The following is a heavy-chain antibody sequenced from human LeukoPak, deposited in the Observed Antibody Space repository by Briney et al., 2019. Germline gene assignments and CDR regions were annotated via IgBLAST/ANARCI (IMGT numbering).Heavy chain of an antibody. CDR3: ARDFYYYLDV. CDR2: IKQDGSEK. V-gene: IGHV3-7*01. Sequence: GGSLRLSCTASGFTFSGYWTTWVRQAPGKGLERVANIKQDGSEKHYVDSVRGRFTISRENAKNSLYLQMNSLRAEDTAVYYCARDFYYYLDVWGKGTTVTVSS. J-gene: IGHJ6*03. CDR1: GFTFSGYW.